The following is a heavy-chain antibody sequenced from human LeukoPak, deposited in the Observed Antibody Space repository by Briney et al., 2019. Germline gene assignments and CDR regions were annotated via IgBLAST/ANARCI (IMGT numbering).Heavy chain of an antibody. CDR3: ARGQPDSYYYYYYMDV. Sequence: SGTLSLTCAVSGGSISSSNWWSWVRQPPGKGLEWIGEIYHSGSTNYNPSLKSRVTISVDKSKNQFSLKLSSVTAADTAVYYCARGQPDSYYYYYYMDVWGKGTTVTVSS. CDR2: IYHSGST. D-gene: IGHD3-3*01. V-gene: IGHV4-4*02. J-gene: IGHJ6*03. CDR1: GGSISSSNW.